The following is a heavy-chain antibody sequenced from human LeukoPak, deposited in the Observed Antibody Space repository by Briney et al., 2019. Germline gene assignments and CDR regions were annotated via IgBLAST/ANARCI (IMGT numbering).Heavy chain of an antibody. CDR2: ISSSSSYI. J-gene: IGHJ4*02. V-gene: IGHV3-21*04. CDR1: GFTFSSYS. CDR3: AKDIATVVINGLDY. Sequence: PGGSLRLSCAASGFTFSSYSMNWVRQAPGKGLEWVSSISSSSSYIYYADSVKGRFTISRDNAKNSLYLQMNSLRAEDTALYYCAKDIATVVINGLDYWGQGTLVTVSS. D-gene: IGHD4-23*01.